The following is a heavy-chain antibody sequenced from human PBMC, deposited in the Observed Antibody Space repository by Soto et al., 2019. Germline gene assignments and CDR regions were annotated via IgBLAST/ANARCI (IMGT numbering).Heavy chain of an antibody. V-gene: IGHV3-64*01. CDR2: ISSNGGST. CDR1: GFTFSSYA. J-gene: IGHJ4*02. CDR3: ARGGSHFDY. D-gene: IGHD2-15*01. Sequence: EVQLVESGGGLVQPGGSLRLSCAASGFTFSSYAMHWVRQAPGKGLEYVSAISSNGGSTYYANSVKGRFTISRDNSKNTLYLQMGSLRAEDMAVYYCARGGSHFDYGGQGTLVTVSS.